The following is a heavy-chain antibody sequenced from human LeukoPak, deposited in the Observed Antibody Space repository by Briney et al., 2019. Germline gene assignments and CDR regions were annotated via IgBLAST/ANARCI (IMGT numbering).Heavy chain of an antibody. V-gene: IGHV3-49*04. J-gene: IGHJ6*02. D-gene: IGHD5-18*01. CDR1: GFTVGDHA. CDR2: MRSNAYRGTT. CDR3: SRGPIQLWVHNGMDV. Sequence: GGSLRLSCTTSGFTVGDHAMTWVRQAPGKGLEWVGFMRSNAYRGTTEYAASVKGRFTISRDDSKSVVYLQMNSLKSEDTAVYYRSRGPIQLWVHNGMDVWGQGTTVTVSS.